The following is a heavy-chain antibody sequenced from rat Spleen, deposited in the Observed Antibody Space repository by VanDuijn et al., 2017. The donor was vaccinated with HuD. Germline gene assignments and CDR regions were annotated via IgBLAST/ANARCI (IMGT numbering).Heavy chain of an antibody. D-gene: IGHD1-5*01. J-gene: IGHJ3*01. V-gene: IGHV5-25*01. CDR2: VSPSGGNT. CDR3: ARHEYRYLGWFAY. Sequence: VQLKESGPSLVQSSQTLSLTCTVSGFSLSSYHVTWVRQPPGKGLEWVASVSPSGGNTYYRDFVKGRFTISRDNAKSTLYLQMDSLRSEDTATYYCARHEYRYLGWFAYWGQGTLVTVSS. CDR1: GFSLSSYH.